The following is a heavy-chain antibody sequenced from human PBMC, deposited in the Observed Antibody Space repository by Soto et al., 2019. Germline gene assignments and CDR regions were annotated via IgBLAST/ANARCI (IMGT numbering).Heavy chain of an antibody. D-gene: IGHD6-13*01. J-gene: IGHJ6*02. CDR3: AGAPRAAAGPYYYYDMDV. CDR1: GYTFTSYG. Sequence: ASVKVSCKASGYTFTSYGISWVRQAPGQGLEWMGWISAYNGNTNYAQKLQGRVTMTTATSRSTAYMELRSLRSDDTAVYYCAGAPRAAAGPYYYYDMDVWGQGTTVTVS. CDR2: ISAYNGNT. V-gene: IGHV1-18*01.